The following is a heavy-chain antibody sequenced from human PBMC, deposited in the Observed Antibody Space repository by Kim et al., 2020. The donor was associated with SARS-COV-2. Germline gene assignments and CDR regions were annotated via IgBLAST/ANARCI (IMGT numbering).Heavy chain of an antibody. J-gene: IGHJ3*02. V-gene: IGHV1-69*13. CDR2: IIPIFGTA. CDR3: AREAPGGRFGELYGAFDI. Sequence: SVKVSCKASGGTFSSYAISWVRQAPGQGLEWMGGIIPIFGTANYAQKFQGRVTITADESTSTAYMELSSLRSEDTAVYYCAREAPGGRFGELYGAFDIWGQGTMVTVSS. D-gene: IGHD3-10*01. CDR1: GGTFSSYA.